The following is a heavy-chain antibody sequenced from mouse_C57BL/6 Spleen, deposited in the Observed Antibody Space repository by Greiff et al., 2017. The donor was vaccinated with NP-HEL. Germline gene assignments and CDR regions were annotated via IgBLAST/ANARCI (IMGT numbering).Heavy chain of an antibody. D-gene: IGHD1-1*01. Sequence: QVQLKQSVPGLVQPSPSLSITCTASGFSLTSYGVHWVRQSPGKGLEWLGVIWSGGSTDDNAAFISRLSISKDKSKGQVFFKMNSLQADDTARYYCARDYGSSFAYWGQETLVAVSA. CDR3: ARDYGSSFAY. CDR1: GFSLTSYG. V-gene: IGHV2-2*01. CDR2: IWSGGST. J-gene: IGHJ3*01.